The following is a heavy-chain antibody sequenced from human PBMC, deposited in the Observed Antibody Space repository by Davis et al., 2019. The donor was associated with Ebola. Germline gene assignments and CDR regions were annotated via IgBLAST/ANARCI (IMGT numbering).Heavy chain of an antibody. CDR3: VKMFGGMDV. J-gene: IGHJ6*02. CDR1: GFTFSSYR. V-gene: IGHV3-74*01. CDR2: MNSDGSGT. Sequence: GESLKISCVASGFTFSSYRMHWVRQVPGKGLAWVSRMNSDGSGTSYAASVKGRFIISRDNAKNTLFLQMTSLRAEDTAVYYCVKMFGGMDVWGQGNTVTVSS. D-gene: IGHD3-16*01.